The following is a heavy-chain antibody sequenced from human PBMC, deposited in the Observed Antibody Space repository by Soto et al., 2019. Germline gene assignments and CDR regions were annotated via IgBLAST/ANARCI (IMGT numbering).Heavy chain of an antibody. CDR3: AKDSGYQLPDNYFYYGLDV. J-gene: IGHJ6*02. CDR1: GFTFSSYA. CDR2: ISGSGGST. Sequence: GGSLRLSCAASGFTFSSYAMSWVRQAPGKGLEWVSAISGSGGSTYYADSVKGRFTISRDNSKNTLYLQMNSLRPEDTAVYYCAKDSGYQLPDNYFYYGLDVWGQGTTVTVSS. V-gene: IGHV3-23*01. D-gene: IGHD2-2*01.